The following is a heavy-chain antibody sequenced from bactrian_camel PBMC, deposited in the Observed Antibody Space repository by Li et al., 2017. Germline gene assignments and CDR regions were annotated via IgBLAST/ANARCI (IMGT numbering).Heavy chain of an antibody. CDR3: AATRDQFSWQCPQNTVYYTY. V-gene: IGHV3S53*01. CDR1: GYVYSGCG. CDR2: ITSGGTT. J-gene: IGHJ4*01. D-gene: IGHD4*01. Sequence: VQLVESGGDSVQVGGSLRLSCAASGYVYSGCGMGWYRQAARKPRELVSTITSGGTTWYADSVKGRFAISQDKAKNTLYLQMVSLKPEDTGVYYCAATRDQFSWQCPQNTVYYTYWGQGTQVTVS.